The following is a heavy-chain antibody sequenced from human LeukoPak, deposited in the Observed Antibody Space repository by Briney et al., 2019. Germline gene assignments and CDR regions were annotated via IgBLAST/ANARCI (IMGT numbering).Heavy chain of an antibody. V-gene: IGHV3-30*02. J-gene: IGHJ6*02. CDR2: IRYDGSNE. D-gene: IGHD6-6*01. CDR3: WRDGTSSGMDV. Sequence: GGSLRLSCPASGFTFSMYCMHWVRQGPGKGLEGVARIRYDGSNEYYADSVKGRFTISRDNSKNSLYLQMNSLRVEDTALYYGWRDGTSSGMDVWGQGTTVTVSS. CDR1: GFTFSMYC.